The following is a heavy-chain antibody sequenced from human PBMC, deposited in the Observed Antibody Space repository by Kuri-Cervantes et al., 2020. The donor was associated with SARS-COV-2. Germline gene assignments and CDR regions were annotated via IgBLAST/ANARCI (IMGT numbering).Heavy chain of an antibody. J-gene: IGHJ3*02. V-gene: IGHV4-39*07. Sequence: GSLRLSCTVSGGSISSSSYYWGWIRQPPGKGLEWIGSIYYSGSTYYNPSLKSRVTISVDTSKKQFSLELSSVTAADTAVYYCARDGHVWSGYQHAFDIWGQGTMVTVSS. CDR1: GGSISSSSYY. CDR3: ARDGHVWSGYQHAFDI. CDR2: IYYSGST. D-gene: IGHD3-3*01.